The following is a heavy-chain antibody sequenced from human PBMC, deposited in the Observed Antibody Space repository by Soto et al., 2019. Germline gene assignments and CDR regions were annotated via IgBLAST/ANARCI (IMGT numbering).Heavy chain of an antibody. V-gene: IGHV4-31*03. Sequence: QVQLQESGPGLVKPSQTLSLTCTVSGGSINSGAYYWNWIRQHPGKGLEWIGYIHFSGSTYYNPSLKSRVAISTDTSNNQFSLRLSSVTAADTAVYYCARDQGVSYFDSWGPGALVTVSS. D-gene: IGHD2-8*01. CDR3: ARDQGVSYFDS. J-gene: IGHJ4*02. CDR1: GGSINSGAYY. CDR2: IHFSGST.